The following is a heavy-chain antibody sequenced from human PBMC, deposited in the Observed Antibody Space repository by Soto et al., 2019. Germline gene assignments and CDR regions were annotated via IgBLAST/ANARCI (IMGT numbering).Heavy chain of an antibody. D-gene: IGHD6-6*01. V-gene: IGHV3-49*03. CDR1: GFTFGDYA. J-gene: IGHJ6*02. Sequence: PGGSPRLSCTAPGFTFGDYAMSWFRQAPGKGLEWVGFIRSKAYGGTTEYAASVKGRFTISRDDSKSIAYLQMNSLKTEDTAVYYCTSCLDSSPSAYYYGMDVCGQRTTVIVSS. CDR2: IRSKAYGGTT. CDR3: TSCLDSSPSAYYYGMDV.